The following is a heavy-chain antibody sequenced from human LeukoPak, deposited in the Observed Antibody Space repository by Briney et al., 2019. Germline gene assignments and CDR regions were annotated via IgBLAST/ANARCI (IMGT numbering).Heavy chain of an antibody. V-gene: IGHV3-15*07. CDR2: IKSKTDGGTT. J-gene: IGHJ6*02. CDR1: GFTFSNAW. CDR3: TTTNPYYDFWSGYYWSADYYGMDV. Sequence: GGSLRLSCAASGFTFSNAWMNWVRQAPGKGLEWVGRIKSKTDGGTTDYAAPVKGRFTISRDDSKNTLYLQMNSLKIEDTAVYYCTTTNPYYDFWSGYYWSADYYGMDVWGQGTTVTVSS. D-gene: IGHD3-3*01.